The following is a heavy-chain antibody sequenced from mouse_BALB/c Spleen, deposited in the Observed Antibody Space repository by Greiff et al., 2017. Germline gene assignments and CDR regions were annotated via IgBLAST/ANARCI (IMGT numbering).Heavy chain of an antibody. CDR1: GFTFSSYT. CDR3: TREGGDY. CDR2: ISSGGSYT. V-gene: IGHV5-6-4*01. Sequence: DVKLVESGGGLVKPGGSLKLSCAASGFTFSSYTMSWVRQTPEKRLEWVATISSGGSYTYYPDSVKGRFTISRDNAKNTLYLQMSSLKSEDTAMYYCTREGGDYWGQGTTLTVSS. J-gene: IGHJ2*01.